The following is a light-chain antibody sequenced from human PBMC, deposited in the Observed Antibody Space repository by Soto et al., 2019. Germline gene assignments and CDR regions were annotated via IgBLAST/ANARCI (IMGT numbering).Light chain of an antibody. Sequence: EIVLTQSPGTLSLSPGERATLSCRASQSVSSSYLAWYQQKPGQAHRLLIYGASGRATGIPDRFSGSGSGTDFTLTISRLEPEDFAVYYCQQYGSSPLFTFGPGTKVDIK. CDR3: QQYGSSPLFT. CDR2: GAS. V-gene: IGKV3-20*01. J-gene: IGKJ3*01. CDR1: QSVSSSY.